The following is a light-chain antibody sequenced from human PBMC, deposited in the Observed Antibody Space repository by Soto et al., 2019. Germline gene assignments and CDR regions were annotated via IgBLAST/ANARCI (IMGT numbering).Light chain of an antibody. V-gene: IGKV1-5*01. Sequence: DIQMTQSPSALSASVGDRFTLTCRASQNIGTSWSWYQQKPGRAPKVLIYDVSTLERGVPSRFSGSQFGSEFTLTISGLQPDDFATYYCQQYSNFATFGQGTKVDIK. CDR2: DVS. CDR1: QNIGTS. J-gene: IGKJ1*01. CDR3: QQYSNFAT.